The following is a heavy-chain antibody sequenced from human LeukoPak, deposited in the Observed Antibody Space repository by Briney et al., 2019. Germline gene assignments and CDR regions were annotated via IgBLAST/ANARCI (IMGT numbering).Heavy chain of an antibody. J-gene: IGHJ4*02. CDR2: ISYDGSNK. CDR3: AREMGYDILTGYWTVEGYFDY. CDR1: GFIFSSYA. V-gene: IGHV3-30-3*01. Sequence: PGGSLRLSCAASGFIFSSYAMHWVRQAPGKGLEWVSVISYDGSNKYYADSVRGRFTISRDSSKNTLYLQMNSLRAEDTAVYYCAREMGYDILTGYWTVEGYFDYWGQGTLVTVSS. D-gene: IGHD3-9*01.